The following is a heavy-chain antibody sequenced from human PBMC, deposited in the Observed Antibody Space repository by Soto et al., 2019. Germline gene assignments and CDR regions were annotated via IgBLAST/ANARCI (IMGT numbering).Heavy chain of an antibody. CDR2: INGGSGKT. CDR3: ARYSGNYQDAFDI. D-gene: IGHD1-26*01. Sequence: ASVKVSCKASGFTFTLYSMHWVRQAPGQRLEWMGWINGGSGKTKYSQKFQGRVTIARDTSASTAYMEASSLRSEDTAVYYCARYSGNYQDAFDIWGQGTMVTVSS. J-gene: IGHJ3*02. CDR1: GFTFTLYS. V-gene: IGHV1-3*01.